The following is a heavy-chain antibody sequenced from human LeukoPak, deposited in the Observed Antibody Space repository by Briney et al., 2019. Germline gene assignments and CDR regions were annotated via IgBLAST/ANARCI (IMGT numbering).Heavy chain of an antibody. CDR3: ARANFLYCSSTTCLFDY. V-gene: IGHV1-2*02. J-gene: IGHJ4*02. CDR2: INPNSGDT. Sequence: ASVKVSSKASGYTFTDYYMHWVRQAPGQGFEWMGWINPNSGDTNYAQKFQGRVTMTRDTSISTAHMELSRLRSDDTAVYYCARANFLYCSSTTCLFDYWGQGTLVIVSS. D-gene: IGHD2-2*01. CDR1: GYTFTDYY.